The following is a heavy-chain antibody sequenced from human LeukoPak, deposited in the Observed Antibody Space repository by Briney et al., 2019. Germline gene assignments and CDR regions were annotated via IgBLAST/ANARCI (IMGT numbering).Heavy chain of an antibody. CDR1: GDSISSGSYY. V-gene: IGHV4-61*02. CDR3: ARGSLGREVSAFFKN. D-gene: IGHD5/OR15-5a*01. J-gene: IGHJ4*02. Sequence: SQTLSLTCSVSGDSISSGSYYWSWIRQPAGKGLEWIGRIYTTGSTNYNPSLKSRVTISVDTSDNQFSLRLSSVTAADTAVYYCARGSLGREVSAFFKNWGQGILVTVSS. CDR2: IYTTGST.